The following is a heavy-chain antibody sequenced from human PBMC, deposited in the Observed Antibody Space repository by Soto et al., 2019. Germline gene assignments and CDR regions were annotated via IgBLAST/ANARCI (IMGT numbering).Heavy chain of an antibody. D-gene: IGHD2-15*01. V-gene: IGHV3-21*01. Sequence: PGGSLRLSCAASGFTFRSYSMNWVRQAPGGGLEWVSSISSSSSYIYYADSVKGRFTISRDNAKNSLYLQMNSLRAEDTAVYYCARGYPCSGGSCYPNYYYYYMDVWGKGTTVTVSS. J-gene: IGHJ6*03. CDR2: ISSSSSYI. CDR3: ARGYPCSGGSCYPNYYYYYMDV. CDR1: GFTFRSYS.